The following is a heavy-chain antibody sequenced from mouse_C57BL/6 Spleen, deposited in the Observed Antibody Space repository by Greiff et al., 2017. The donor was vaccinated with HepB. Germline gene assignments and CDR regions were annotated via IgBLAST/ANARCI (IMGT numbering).Heavy chain of an antibody. Sequence: VKLVESGPELVKPGASVKISCKASGYAFSSSWMNWVKQRPGKGLEWIGRIYPGDGDTNYNGKFKGKATLTADKSSSTAYMQLSSLTSEDSAVYFCARSADYYGSSSFDYWGQGTTLTVSS. CDR2: IYPGDGDT. D-gene: IGHD1-1*01. CDR3: ARSADYYGSSSFDY. CDR1: GYAFSSSW. J-gene: IGHJ2*01. V-gene: IGHV1-82*01.